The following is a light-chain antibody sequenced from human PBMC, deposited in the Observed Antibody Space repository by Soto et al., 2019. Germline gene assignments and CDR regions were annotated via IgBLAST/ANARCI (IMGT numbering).Light chain of an antibody. CDR3: QQYNTWPPLT. Sequence: EILMTQSPATLSVSPGERATLSCRASQSVSSNLAWYQQKPGQTPRLLIYGASTRATGIPARFSGSGSGTEFTLTISSLQSEDFAVYYCQQYNTWPPLTFGQGIKLEIK. CDR2: GAS. V-gene: IGKV3-15*01. J-gene: IGKJ2*01. CDR1: QSVSSN.